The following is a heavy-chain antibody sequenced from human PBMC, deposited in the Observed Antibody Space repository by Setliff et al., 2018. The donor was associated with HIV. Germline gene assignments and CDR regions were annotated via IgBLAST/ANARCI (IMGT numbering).Heavy chain of an antibody. CDR1: GYTFTSYY. J-gene: IGHJ4*02. CDR2: INPSGGST. D-gene: IGHD5-18*01. Sequence: ASVNVSCKASGYTFTSYYMHWVRQAPGQGLEWMGIINPSGGSTSYAQKFQGRVTMTRDTSTSTVYMELSSLRSEDTAVYYCARGIRVDTAMVTDLFDYWGQGTLVTVSS. V-gene: IGHV1-46*01. CDR3: ARGIRVDTAMVTDLFDY.